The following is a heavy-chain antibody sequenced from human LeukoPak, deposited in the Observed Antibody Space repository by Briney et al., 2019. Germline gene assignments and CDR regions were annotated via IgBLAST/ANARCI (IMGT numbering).Heavy chain of an antibody. J-gene: IGHJ6*02. CDR1: GFTVISNY. CDR2: IYSDGST. Sequence: PGGSLRLSCAASGFTVISNYMSWVRQAPGQGLEWVSAIYSDGSTYYADSVKGRFTISRHNSKHTLYLQMNSLRAEDTAVYYCAREHYYYYYYGMDVWGQGTTVTVSS. V-gene: IGHV3-53*01. CDR3: AREHYYYYYYGMDV.